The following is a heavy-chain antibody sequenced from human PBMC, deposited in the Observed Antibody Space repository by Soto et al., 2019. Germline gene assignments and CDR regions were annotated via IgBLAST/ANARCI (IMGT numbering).Heavy chain of an antibody. CDR2: ISAYNGNT. Sequence: ASVKVSCKASGYTFTSYGISWVRQAPRQGLEWMGWISAYNGNTNYAQKLQGRVTMTTDTSTSTAYMELRSLRSDDTAVYYCARVERLLYDSSGYPIDYWGQGTLVTVSS. V-gene: IGHV1-18*01. CDR3: ARVERLLYDSSGYPIDY. D-gene: IGHD3-22*01. J-gene: IGHJ4*02. CDR1: GYTFTSYG.